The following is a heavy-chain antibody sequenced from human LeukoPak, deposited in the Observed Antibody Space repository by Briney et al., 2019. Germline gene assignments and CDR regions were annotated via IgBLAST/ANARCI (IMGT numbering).Heavy chain of an antibody. D-gene: IGHD3-22*01. V-gene: IGHV1-24*01. CDR3: ATGYYYDSSGYQKAFDY. J-gene: IGHJ4*02. Sequence: ASVKASCKVSGYTLTELSMHWVRQAPGKGLEWMGGFDPEDGETIYAQKFQGRVTMTEDTSTDTAYMELSSLRSEDTAVYYCATGYYYDSSGYQKAFDYWGQGTLVTVSS. CDR1: GYTLTELS. CDR2: FDPEDGET.